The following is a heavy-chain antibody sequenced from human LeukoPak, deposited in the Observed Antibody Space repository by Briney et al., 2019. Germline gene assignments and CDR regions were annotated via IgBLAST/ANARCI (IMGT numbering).Heavy chain of an antibody. D-gene: IGHD2-21*01. CDR2: IGGSGDTT. V-gene: IGHV3-23*01. CDR1: GITFSSYA. Sequence: PGGSLTLSCAASGITFSSYAMSWVRQAPGKGLEWVSAIGGSGDTTYYADSVKGRFTISRDYSKNTLYLQMNSLRAEDTAVYYCAKFHIVVVNGYFDYWGQGTLVTVSS. CDR3: AKFHIVVVNGYFDY. J-gene: IGHJ4*02.